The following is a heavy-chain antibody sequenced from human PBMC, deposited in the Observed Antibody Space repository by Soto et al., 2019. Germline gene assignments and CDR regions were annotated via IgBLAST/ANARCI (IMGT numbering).Heavy chain of an antibody. D-gene: IGHD2-2*01. CDR1: GGSVSGGTYY. J-gene: IGHJ3*01. Sequence: LSLTFTVAGGSVSGGTYYWSWIRQPPGKGLEWIGYIYYSGSTNYNPSLKSRVAILVDTSKNQFFLKLSSVTAADTAVYFCASLRYCSSISCYGAFDFWGQGTMVTVSS. CDR3: ASLRYCSSISCYGAFDF. V-gene: IGHV4-61*01. CDR2: IYYSGST.